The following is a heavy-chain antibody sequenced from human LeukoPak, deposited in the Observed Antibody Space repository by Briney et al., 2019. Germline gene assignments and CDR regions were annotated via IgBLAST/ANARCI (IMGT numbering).Heavy chain of an antibody. J-gene: IGHJ3*01. Sequence: SETLSLTCTVSGGSISSSSYYWGWIRQPPGKGLEWIGSIYYSGSTYYNPSLKSRVTISVDTSKNQFSLKLSSVTAADTAVYYCARHAGAYDAFDLWGQGTAVTVSS. V-gene: IGHV4-39*01. CDR3: ARHAGAYDAFDL. CDR1: GGSISSSSYY. D-gene: IGHD1-26*01. CDR2: IYYSGST.